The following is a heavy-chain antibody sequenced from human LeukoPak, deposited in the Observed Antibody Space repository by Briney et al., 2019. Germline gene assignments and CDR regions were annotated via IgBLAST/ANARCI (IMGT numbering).Heavy chain of an antibody. D-gene: IGHD4-17*01. V-gene: IGHV3-23*01. J-gene: IGHJ6*02. CDR2: ISDSGGNT. CDR3: ARIAYGDYAGGMDV. Sequence: GGSLRLSCAASGFTFSSYAMSWVRQAPGKGLEWASVISDSGGNTYYADSVKGRFTISRDNSKKTLCLQMNSLRADDTAVYYCARIAYGDYAGGMDVWGQGTTVTVS. CDR1: GFTFSSYA.